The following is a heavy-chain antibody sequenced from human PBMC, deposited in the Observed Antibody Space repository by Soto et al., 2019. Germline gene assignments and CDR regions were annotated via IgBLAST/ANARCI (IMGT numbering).Heavy chain of an antibody. V-gene: IGHV4-4*08. J-gene: IGHJ6*02. CDR1: GASIRSYY. CDR2: VYTSDYT. CDR3: ASSAGHPGEFFYYNGMDV. Sequence: SETLSLTCIVSGASIRSYYWHWIRQPPGKGLEWIGYVYTSDYTRYSSSLKSRVTISVDTSKSQFYLRLNSVTAADTAVYYGASSAGHPGEFFYYNGMDVWGQGTTVTVSS. D-gene: IGHD3-10*01.